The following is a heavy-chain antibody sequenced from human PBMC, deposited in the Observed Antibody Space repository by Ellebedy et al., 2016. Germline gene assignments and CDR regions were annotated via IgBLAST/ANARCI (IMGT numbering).Heavy chain of an antibody. V-gene: IGHV1-2*02. D-gene: IGHD3-22*01. Sequence: ASVKVSCXSSGYTFTGYYMHWVRQAPGQGLEWMGWINPNSGATNYAQKFQGRVTMTRDTSISTVCMELSRLRSDDTAVYYCARGGRVTMIPPGYYYGMDVWGQGTTVTVSS. CDR1: GYTFTGYY. CDR2: INPNSGAT. CDR3: ARGGRVTMIPPGYYYGMDV. J-gene: IGHJ6*02.